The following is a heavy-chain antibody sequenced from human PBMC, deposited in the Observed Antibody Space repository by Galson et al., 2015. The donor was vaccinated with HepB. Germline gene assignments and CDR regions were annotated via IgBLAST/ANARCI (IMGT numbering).Heavy chain of an antibody. CDR1: GFTFSSYA. Sequence: SLRLSCAASGFTFSSYAMHWVRQAPGKGLEWVAVISYDGSNKYYADSVKGRFTISRDNSKNTLYLQMNSLRAEDTAVYYCARDQEAAAGTGNFDLWGRGTLVTVSS. CDR2: ISYDGSNK. D-gene: IGHD6-13*01. J-gene: IGHJ2*01. V-gene: IGHV3-30*04. CDR3: ARDQEAAAGTGNFDL.